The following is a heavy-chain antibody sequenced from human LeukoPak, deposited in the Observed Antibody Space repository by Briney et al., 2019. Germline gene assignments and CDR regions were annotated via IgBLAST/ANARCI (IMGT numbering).Heavy chain of an antibody. CDR3: ARGTGEWLPPGY. Sequence: GGSLRLSCAASGFTFSNYWMHWVRQAPGKGLVWVSRINSDGSSTSYADPVKGRFTISRDNAKNTLYLQMNSLRAEDTAVYYCARGTGEWLPPGYWGQGTLVTVSS. J-gene: IGHJ4*02. D-gene: IGHD5-24*01. CDR2: INSDGSST. V-gene: IGHV3-74*01. CDR1: GFTFSNYW.